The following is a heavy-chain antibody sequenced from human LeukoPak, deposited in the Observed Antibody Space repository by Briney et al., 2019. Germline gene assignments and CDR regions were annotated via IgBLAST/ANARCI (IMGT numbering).Heavy chain of an antibody. CDR1: GFTFDDYG. CDR2: INWNGGST. Sequence: GGSLRLSCAASGFTFDDYGMSRVRQAPGKGLEWVSGINWNGGSTASADSVKGRFTISRDNAKNSLYLQMNSLRAEDTAFYYCARDRGGWTSDNWGQGTLVTVSS. CDR3: ARDRGGWTSDN. D-gene: IGHD6-19*01. J-gene: IGHJ4*02. V-gene: IGHV3-20*04.